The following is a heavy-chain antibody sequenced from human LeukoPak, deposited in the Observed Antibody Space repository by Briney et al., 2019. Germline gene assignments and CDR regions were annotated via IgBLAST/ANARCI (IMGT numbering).Heavy chain of an antibody. D-gene: IGHD3-10*01. V-gene: IGHV3-21*01. CDR1: GFTFSSYS. CDR3: ARDLVVPAVDYYGSGSPYGMDV. Sequence: GSLRLSCAASGFTFSSYSMNWVRQAPGKGLEWVSSISSSSSYIYYADSVKGRFTISRDNAKNSLYLQMNSLRAEDTAVYYCARDLVVPAVDYYGSGSPYGMDVWGQGTTVTVS. J-gene: IGHJ6*02. CDR2: ISSSSSYI.